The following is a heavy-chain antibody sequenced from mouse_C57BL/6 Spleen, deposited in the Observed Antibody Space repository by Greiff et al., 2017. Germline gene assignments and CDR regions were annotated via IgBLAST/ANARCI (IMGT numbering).Heavy chain of an antibody. Sequence: QVQLQQSGPELVKPGASVTISCKASGYAFRSSWMNWVKQRPGKGLEWIGRISPGDGDTNYNGKFKSKATLTADKSSSPAYMQLRSLTSEDSAVYFCARECYGSSGEGFAYWGQGTLVTVSA. J-gene: IGHJ3*01. CDR1: GYAFRSSW. V-gene: IGHV1-82*01. CDR2: ISPGDGDT. CDR3: ARECYGSSGEGFAY. D-gene: IGHD1-1*01.